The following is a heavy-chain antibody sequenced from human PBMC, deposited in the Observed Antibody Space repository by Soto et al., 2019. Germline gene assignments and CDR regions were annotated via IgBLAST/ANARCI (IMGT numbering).Heavy chain of an antibody. CDR2: ISYDGSNK. V-gene: IGHV3-30*18. D-gene: IGHD3-3*01. J-gene: IGHJ4*02. CDR1: GLTFSPYS. Sequence: RQRCPAPGLTFSPYSMHLDPQARDRGLAWVAVISYDGSNKYYADSVKGRFTISRDNSKNTLYLQMNSLRAEDTAVYYCAKDSTCGFWSSGVLRGLCPHRAQRTWVTVSS. CDR3: AKDSTCGFWSSGVLRGLCPH.